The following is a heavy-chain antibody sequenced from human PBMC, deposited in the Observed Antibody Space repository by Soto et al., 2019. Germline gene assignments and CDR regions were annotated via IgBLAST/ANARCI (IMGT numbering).Heavy chain of an antibody. V-gene: IGHV1-69*01. J-gene: IGHJ6*02. D-gene: IGHD3-22*01. CDR3: ARPDEGGYSTNHHYYYALDV. Sequence: QVQLVQSGAEVKKPGSSVKVSCKASGGTFRSYSISWVRQAPGQGLEWMGGIIPIFDITNYAQKCQGRVTITADESTRTAYMELSTLGSDDTAVYYCARPDEGGYSTNHHYYYALDVWGQGTTVTV. CDR1: GGTFRSYS. CDR2: IIPIFDIT.